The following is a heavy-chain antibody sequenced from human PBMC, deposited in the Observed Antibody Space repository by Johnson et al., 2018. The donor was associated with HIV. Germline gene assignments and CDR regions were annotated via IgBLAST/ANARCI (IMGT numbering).Heavy chain of an antibody. CDR3: ASSWGNAFDI. D-gene: IGHD7-27*01. J-gene: IGHJ3*02. V-gene: IGHV3-30*04. CDR1: GFTFTTYA. Sequence: QVQLVESGGGVVQPGRSLRLSCAASGFTFTTYAMHWVRQAPGKGLEWVAVISYDGSNKYYADSVKGRFTISRDNSKNKLYLQMNSLRAEDTAVYYCASSWGNAFDIWGQGTMVTVSS. CDR2: ISYDGSNK.